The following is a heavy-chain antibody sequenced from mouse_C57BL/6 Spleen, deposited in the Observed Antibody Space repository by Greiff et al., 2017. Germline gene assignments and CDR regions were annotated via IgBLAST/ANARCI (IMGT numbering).Heavy chain of an antibody. D-gene: IGHD2-1*01. V-gene: IGHV1-42*01. Sequence: EVKLQQSGPELVKPGASVKISCKASGYSFTGYYMNWVKQSPEKSLEWIGEINPSTGGTTYNQKFKAKATLTVDKSSSTAYMQLKSLTSEDSAVYYCAGGNYWYFDVWGTGTTVTVSS. CDR1: GYSFTGYY. CDR2: INPSTGGT. CDR3: AGGNYWYFDV. J-gene: IGHJ1*03.